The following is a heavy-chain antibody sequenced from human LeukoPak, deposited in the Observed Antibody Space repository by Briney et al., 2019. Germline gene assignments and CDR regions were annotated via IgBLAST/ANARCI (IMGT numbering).Heavy chain of an antibody. J-gene: IGHJ5*02. CDR2: INHSGST. CDR3: ARGRDVVVPAAIRWFDP. CDR1: VGSFSGYY. V-gene: IGHV4-34*01. Sequence: PSETLSLTCAVYVGSFSGYYWSWIRQPPGKGLEWMWEINHSGSTNYNPSLKSRVTISVDPSKNHFSLKLSSVTAADTAVYYCARGRDVVVPAAIRWFDPWGQGTLVTVSS. D-gene: IGHD2-2*01.